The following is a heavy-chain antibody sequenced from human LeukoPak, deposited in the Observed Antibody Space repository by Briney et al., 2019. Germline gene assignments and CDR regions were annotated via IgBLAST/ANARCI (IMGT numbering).Heavy chain of an antibody. J-gene: IGHJ6*03. Sequence: GGSLRLSCAVSGFTLSNYSMNWVRQAPGKGLEWISYISGSGFTIHYADSVKGRFTISRDNAKNSLYLQMNSLRAEDTAVYYCARGVPKTSFYYYYMDVWGKGTTVTVSS. CDR2: ISGSGFTI. D-gene: IGHD2-15*01. V-gene: IGHV3-48*01. CDR3: ARGVPKTSFYYYYMDV. CDR1: GFTLSNYS.